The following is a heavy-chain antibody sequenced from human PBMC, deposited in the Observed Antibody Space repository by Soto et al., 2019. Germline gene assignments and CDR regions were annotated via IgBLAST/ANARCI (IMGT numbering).Heavy chain of an antibody. D-gene: IGHD2-2*01. CDR3: ARVPDR. V-gene: IGHV4-30-2*01. CDR1: GGSLSSGGYS. CDR2: IYHSGST. Sequence: PSETLSLTCAVSGGSLSSGGYSWSWIRQPPGKGLEWIGYIYHSGSTYYNPSLKSRVTISVDRSKNQFSLKLSSVTAADTAVYYCARVPDRWGQGTLVNVSS. J-gene: IGHJ5*02.